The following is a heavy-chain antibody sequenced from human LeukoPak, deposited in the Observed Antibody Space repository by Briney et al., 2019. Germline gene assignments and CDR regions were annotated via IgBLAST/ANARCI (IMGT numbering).Heavy chain of an antibody. CDR3: AYRGKIAVTTKGAFDI. Sequence: GGSLRLSCAASGFTFSSYAMNWLRQAPGKGLEWVSLISGSGGDTYHADSVKGRFTISRDNSKKTLYLQMNSLRAEDTAVYYCAYRGKIAVTTKGAFDIWGQGTLVTVSS. V-gene: IGHV3-23*01. CDR1: GFTFSSYA. D-gene: IGHD4-17*01. J-gene: IGHJ3*02. CDR2: ISGSGGDT.